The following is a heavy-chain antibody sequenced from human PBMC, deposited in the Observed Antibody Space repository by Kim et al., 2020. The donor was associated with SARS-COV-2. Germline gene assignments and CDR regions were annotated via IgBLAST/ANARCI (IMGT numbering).Heavy chain of an antibody. J-gene: IGHJ4*02. CDR2: SRSKASSYPT. D-gene: IGHD2-21*01. CDR3: ARVVFRKAWHPFED. V-gene: IGHV3-72*01. Sequence: GLEGVGRSRSKASSYPTEYVASAKGRFTISRDETKNSLYLQMNSLKTEDTALYYCARVVFRKAWHPFEDWGQGTLVTVSS.